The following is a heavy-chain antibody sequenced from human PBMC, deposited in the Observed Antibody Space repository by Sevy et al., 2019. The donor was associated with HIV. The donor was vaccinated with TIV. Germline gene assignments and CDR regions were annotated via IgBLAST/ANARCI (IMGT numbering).Heavy chain of an antibody. CDR1: AGSISSYY. CDR2: IYTSGST. CDR3: ARDKRIAVAGTRAFDI. V-gene: IGHV4-4*07. Sequence: SETLSLTCTVSAGSISSYYWSWIRQPAGKGLEWIGRIYTSGSTNYNPSLKSRVTMSVDTSKNQFSLKLSSVTAADTAVYYCARDKRIAVAGTRAFDIWGQGTMVTVSS. D-gene: IGHD6-19*01. J-gene: IGHJ3*02.